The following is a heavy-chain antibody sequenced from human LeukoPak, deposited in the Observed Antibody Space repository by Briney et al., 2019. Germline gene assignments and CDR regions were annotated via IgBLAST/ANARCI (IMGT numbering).Heavy chain of an antibody. CDR1: GFTFSSYA. CDR3: AKDASSSWRWGAFDI. CDR2: ISYDGSNK. D-gene: IGHD6-13*01. Sequence: PGGSLRLSCAASGFTFSSYAMHWVRRAPGKGLEWVAVISYDGSNKYYADAVKGRFTISRDNSKNTVYLQMNSLRADDTAVYYCAKDASSSWRWGAFDIWGQGIVVTVSS. V-gene: IGHV3-30*04. J-gene: IGHJ3*02.